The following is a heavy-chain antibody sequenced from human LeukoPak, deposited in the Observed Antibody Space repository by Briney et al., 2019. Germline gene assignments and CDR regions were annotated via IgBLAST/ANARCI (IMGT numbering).Heavy chain of an antibody. Sequence: ASVKVSCKASGYTFTSYAMHWVRQAPGQGLEWMGWINPNSGGTNYAQKFQGRVTMTRDTSISTAYMELSRLRSDDTAVYYCAPFRGYTYTFDYWGRGTLVTVSS. CDR1: GYTFTSYA. CDR2: INPNSGGT. J-gene: IGHJ4*02. V-gene: IGHV1-2*02. CDR3: APFRGYTYTFDY. D-gene: IGHD5-18*01.